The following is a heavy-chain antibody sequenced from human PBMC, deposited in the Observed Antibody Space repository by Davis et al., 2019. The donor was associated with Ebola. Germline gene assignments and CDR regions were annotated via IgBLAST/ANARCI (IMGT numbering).Heavy chain of an antibody. CDR1: GYTLTDLS. Sequence: ASVKVSCKVSGYTLTDLSIHWVRQAPGKGLEWMGYFDPEDAEPIYAQKFQGRVTMTEDTSTDTAYMELRSLRSEDTALYYCAAGGLGGGFDVWGHGTMVTVSS. CDR2: FDPEDAEP. D-gene: IGHD2-15*01. V-gene: IGHV1-24*01. CDR3: AAGGLGGGFDV. J-gene: IGHJ3*01.